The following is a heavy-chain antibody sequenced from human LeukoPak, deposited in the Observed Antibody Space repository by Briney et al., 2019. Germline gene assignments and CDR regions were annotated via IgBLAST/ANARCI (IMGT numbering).Heavy chain of an antibody. CDR3: ASEAYCSGGRCSVQRDAS. V-gene: IGHV1-2*02. CDR2: IDSKNGDT. Sequence: ASVKVSCKASGYTFTAYYMHWVRQAPGQGVEWMGWIDSKNGDTKYAQKFQSRLTITRDTSIGIAYMELRSLISDDTAVYYCASEAYCSGGRCSVQRDASWGQGTPVTVSS. D-gene: IGHD2-15*01. CDR1: GYTFTAYY. J-gene: IGHJ5*02.